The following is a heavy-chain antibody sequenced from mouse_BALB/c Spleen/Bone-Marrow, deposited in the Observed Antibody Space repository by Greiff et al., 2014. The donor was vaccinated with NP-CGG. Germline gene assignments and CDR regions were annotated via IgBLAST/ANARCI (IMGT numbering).Heavy chain of an antibody. J-gene: IGHJ3*01. D-gene: IGHD3-1*01. V-gene: IGHV5-6-5*01. CDR3: ARGGRGYYALDY. Sequence: EVKLQESGGGLVKPGGSLKLSCAASGFTFSSYAMSWVRQTPEKWLEWVASISSGGSTYYSDSVKGRFTISRDNARNILYLQMSSLRSEDTAIYYCARGGRGYYALDYWGQGTPVTVSA. CDR1: GFTFSSYA. CDR2: ISSGGST.